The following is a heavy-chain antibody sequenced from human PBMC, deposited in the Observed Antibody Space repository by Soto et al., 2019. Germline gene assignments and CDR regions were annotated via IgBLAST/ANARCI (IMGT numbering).Heavy chain of an antibody. CDR1: GFTFRNYW. CDR3: VRDRDYYTFDY. D-gene: IGHD4-17*01. CDR2: IKTDGSAK. Sequence: EVQLVESGGDLVQPGGSLRLSCVASGFTFRNYWMYWVRQAPGKGLEWVASIKTDGSAKHYGDSVEGRFSISRDNDKNSLYLQMNSLSPEDAAVYYCVRDRDYYTFDYWGQGTLVTVSS. V-gene: IGHV3-7*05. J-gene: IGHJ4*02.